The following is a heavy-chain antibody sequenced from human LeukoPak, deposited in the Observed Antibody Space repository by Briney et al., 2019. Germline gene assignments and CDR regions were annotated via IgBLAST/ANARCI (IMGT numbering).Heavy chain of an antibody. CDR2: INHSGST. CDR3: ARTAFYCSGGSCYPLKMDV. V-gene: IGHV4-34*01. J-gene: IGHJ6*04. CDR1: GGSFSGYY. Sequence: SETLSLTCAVYGGSFSGYYWSWIRQPPGKGLEWIGEINHSGSTNYNPSLKSRVTISVDTSKNQFSLKLSSVTAAGTAVYYCARTAFYCSGGSCYPLKMDVWGKGTTVTVSS. D-gene: IGHD2-15*01.